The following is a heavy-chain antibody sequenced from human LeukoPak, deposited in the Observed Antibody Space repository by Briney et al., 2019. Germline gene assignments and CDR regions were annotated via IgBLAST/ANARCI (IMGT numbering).Heavy chain of an antibody. D-gene: IGHD3-3*01. Sequence: SETLSLTCAVYGGSFSGYYWSWIRQPPGKGLEWIGEINHSGSTNYNPSLKSRVTISVDTSKNQFSLKLSSMTAADTAVYYCARGAAYYDFWSGYLDRPMDYFDYWGQGTLVTVSS. V-gene: IGHV4-34*01. CDR3: ARGAAYYDFWSGYLDRPMDYFDY. J-gene: IGHJ4*02. CDR1: GGSFSGYY. CDR2: INHSGST.